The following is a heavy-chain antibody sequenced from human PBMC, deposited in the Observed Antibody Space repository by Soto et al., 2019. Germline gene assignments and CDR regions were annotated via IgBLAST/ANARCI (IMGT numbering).Heavy chain of an antibody. J-gene: IGHJ6*02. CDR3: VILIGNIWLET. CDR2: TYYISTWSY. CDR1: GDSLSTNSAT. Sequence: SQTLSLTCAISGDSLSTNSATLYLISQSPSRGLELLGMTYYISTWSYDYAFSLQLRITINPDTSNNKFSLHLSSVTPDDPSVNYCVILIGNIWLETWGDGNTVTVS. V-gene: IGHV6-1*01. D-gene: IGHD2-8*01.